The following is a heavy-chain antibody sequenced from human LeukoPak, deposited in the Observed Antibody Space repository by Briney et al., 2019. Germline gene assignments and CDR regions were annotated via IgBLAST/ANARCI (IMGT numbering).Heavy chain of an antibody. CDR1: GGSISSGGFY. V-gene: IGHV4-31*03. CDR3: ARVFGYTYAFLDY. D-gene: IGHD3-16*01. Sequence: SETLSLTCTVSGGSISSGGFYWSWIRQHPGKGLEWIGYIYYSGSPYYNPSLKSRVTISVDTSKNQFSLKLSSVTAADTAVYYCARVFGYTYAFLDYWGQGTLVTVSS. J-gene: IGHJ4*02. CDR2: IYYSGSP.